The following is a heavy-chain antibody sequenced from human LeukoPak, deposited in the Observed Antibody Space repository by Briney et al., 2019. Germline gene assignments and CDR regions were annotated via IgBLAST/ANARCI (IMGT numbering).Heavy chain of an antibody. CDR2: TKPDGTAE. J-gene: IGHJ4*02. V-gene: IGHV3-7*01. Sequence: GGSLRLSCAASGFTFRNYWMGWVRQAPGKGLEWVANTKPDGTAEYYADSVRGRFTTSRDNANNFLYLQMYSLRGEDTAVYYCARDGGLHTNFDYRGQGTLVTVSS. D-gene: IGHD2-15*01. CDR3: ARDGGLHTNFDY. CDR1: GFTFRNYW.